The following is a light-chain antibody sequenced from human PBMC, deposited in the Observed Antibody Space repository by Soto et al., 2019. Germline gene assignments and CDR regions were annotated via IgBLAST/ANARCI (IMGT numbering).Light chain of an antibody. CDR3: QTWDTCIGV. CDR1: SGHRSYA. J-gene: IGLJ3*02. V-gene: IGLV4-69*02. Sequence: QSVLTQSPSASASLGASVKLTCTLSSGHRSYAIAWHQQQPEKGPRYLMKVNSDGTHIKGDGIPDRFSGSSSGAERYLTIFSLQSEDEDDYYCQTWDTCIGVFGGGTKLTVL. CDR2: VNSDGTH.